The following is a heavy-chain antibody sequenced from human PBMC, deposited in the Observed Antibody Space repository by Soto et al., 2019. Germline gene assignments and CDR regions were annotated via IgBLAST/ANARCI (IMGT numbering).Heavy chain of an antibody. CDR3: ARLRGYSYGYVDY. V-gene: IGHV3-30-3*01. Sequence: VESGGGVVQPGRSLRLSCAASGFTFSSYAMHWVRQAPGKGLEWVAVISYDGSNKYYADSVKGRFTISRDNSKNTLYLQMNSLRAEDTAVYYCARLRGYSYGYVDYWGQGTLVTVSS. CDR2: ISYDGSNK. CDR1: GFTFSSYA. D-gene: IGHD5-18*01. J-gene: IGHJ4*02.